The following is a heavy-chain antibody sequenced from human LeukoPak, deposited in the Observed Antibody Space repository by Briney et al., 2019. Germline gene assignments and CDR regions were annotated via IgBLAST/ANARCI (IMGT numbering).Heavy chain of an antibody. J-gene: IGHJ4*02. V-gene: IGHV3-30*18. CDR3: AKDPGYSYGYSFHY. CDR1: GFTFSSYG. D-gene: IGHD5-18*01. CDR2: ISYDGSNK. Sequence: GGSLRLSCAASGFTFSSYGMHWVRQAPGKGLEWVAVISYDGSNKYYVDSVKGRFTISRDNSTNTLFLQMNSLRAEDTAVYYCAKDPGYSYGYSFHYWGQGTLVTVSS.